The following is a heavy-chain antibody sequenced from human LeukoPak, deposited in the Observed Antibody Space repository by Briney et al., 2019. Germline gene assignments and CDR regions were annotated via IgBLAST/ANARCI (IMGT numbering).Heavy chain of an antibody. Sequence: GASVKVSCKASGYTFTSYDINWVRQASGQGLEWMGWMSPKSGKTGYAQKFQGRVTITRDTSISTVYMELSSLRSEDTAVYYCAREASGSWFNPWGQGTLVTVSS. V-gene: IGHV1-8*02. J-gene: IGHJ5*02. CDR3: AREASGSWFNP. CDR2: MSPKSGKT. D-gene: IGHD3-10*01. CDR1: GYTFTSYD.